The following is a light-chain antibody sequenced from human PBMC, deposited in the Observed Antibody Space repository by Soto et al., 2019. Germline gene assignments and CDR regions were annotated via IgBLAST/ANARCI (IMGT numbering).Light chain of an antibody. CDR2: SAS. V-gene: IGKV1-39*01. CDR3: QQSYSFRT. J-gene: IGKJ1*01. CDR1: QSISTY. Sequence: DIQMTQSPSSLSASVGDRVTITCRANQSISTYLNWYQQKPGKAPKLLIYSASSLQSGVPSRFSGSGSGTDFTLTISSLQPEDFATYYCQQSYSFRTFGQGTKVEIK.